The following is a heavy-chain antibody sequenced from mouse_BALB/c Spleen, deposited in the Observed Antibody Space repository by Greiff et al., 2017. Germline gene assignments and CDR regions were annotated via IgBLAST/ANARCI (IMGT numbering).Heavy chain of an antibody. CDR3: ARSLYDYDGYWYFDV. Sequence: LVKTGASVKISCKASGYSFTGYYMHWVKQSHGKSLEWIGYISCYNGATSYNQKFKGKATLTSDKSSSTAYMELSSLTSEDSAVYYCARSLYDYDGYWYFDVWGAGTTVTVSS. CDR2: ISCYNGAT. J-gene: IGHJ1*01. CDR1: GYSFTGYY. D-gene: IGHD2-4*01. V-gene: IGHV1S34*01.